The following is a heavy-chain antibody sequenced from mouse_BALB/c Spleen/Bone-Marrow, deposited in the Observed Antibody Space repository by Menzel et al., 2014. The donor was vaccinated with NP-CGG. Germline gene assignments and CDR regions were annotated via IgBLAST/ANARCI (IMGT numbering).Heavy chain of an antibody. Sequence: VQLQQSGPVLVKPSQSLSLTCTATAYSITSGYGSYWIRQPPGNKLEWMCYIPYSGSTHYIPSFKSRISFTRDTSKNXXXXXXXSVTTEDTATYYCAREARTTARFAYWGQGTLVTVSA. D-gene: IGHD1-2*01. CDR1: AYSITSGYG. J-gene: IGHJ3*01. CDR2: IPYSGST. CDR3: AREARTTARFAY. V-gene: IGHV3-1*02.